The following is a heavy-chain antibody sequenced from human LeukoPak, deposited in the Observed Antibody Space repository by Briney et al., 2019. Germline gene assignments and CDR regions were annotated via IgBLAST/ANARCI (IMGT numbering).Heavy chain of an antibody. CDR1: GYTFTGYY. V-gene: IGHV1-2*02. D-gene: IGHD5-18*01. Sequence: GASVKVSCKASGYTFTGYYMHWVRQAPGQGLEWMGWINPNSGGTNYAQKFQGRVTMTRDTSISTAYMELSRLRSEDTAVYYCAFRGYSYGSPFDPWGQGTLVTVSS. J-gene: IGHJ5*02. CDR3: AFRGYSYGSPFDP. CDR2: INPNSGGT.